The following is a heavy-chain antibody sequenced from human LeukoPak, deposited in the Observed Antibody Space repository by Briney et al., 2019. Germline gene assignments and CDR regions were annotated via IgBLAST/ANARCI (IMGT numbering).Heavy chain of an antibody. CDR2: IIPIFGTA. D-gene: IGHD3-16*01. V-gene: IGHV1-69*05. J-gene: IGHJ5*02. Sequence: SVKVSCKASGGTFSSYAISWVRQAAGQGLEWMGGIIPIFGTANYAQKFQGRVTITTDESTSTAYMELSSLRSEDTAVYYRARDGGSHRNNWFDPWGQGTLVTVSS. CDR3: ARDGGSHRNNWFDP. CDR1: GGTFSSYA.